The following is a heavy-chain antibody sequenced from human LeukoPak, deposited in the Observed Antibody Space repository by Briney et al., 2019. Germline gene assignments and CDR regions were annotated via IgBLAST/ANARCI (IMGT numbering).Heavy chain of an antibody. CDR3: ARRLTGYYSRFDY. D-gene: IGHD3-9*01. CDR1: GGSISNYY. V-gene: IGHV4-34*01. J-gene: IGHJ4*02. CDR2: INHSGST. Sequence: SETLSLTCTVSGGSISNYYWSWIRQPPGKGLEWIGEINHSGSTNYNPSLKSRVTISVDTSKNQFSLKLSSVTAADTAVYYCARRLTGYYSRFDYWGQGTLVTVSS.